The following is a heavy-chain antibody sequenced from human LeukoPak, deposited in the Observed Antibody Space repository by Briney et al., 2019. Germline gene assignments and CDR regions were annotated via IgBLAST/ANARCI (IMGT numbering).Heavy chain of an antibody. J-gene: IGHJ2*01. CDR1: GFTFNSYA. D-gene: IGHD4-23*01. CDR2: ISGSGGST. CDR3: AKDHSTVVHRYWYFDL. V-gene: IGHV3-23*01. Sequence: GGSLRLSCAASGFTFNSYAMSWVRQAPGKGLEWVSVISGSGGSTYYADSVKGRFTISRDNSKNTLYLQMNSLRAEDTAVYYCAKDHSTVVHRYWYFDLWGRGTLVTVSS.